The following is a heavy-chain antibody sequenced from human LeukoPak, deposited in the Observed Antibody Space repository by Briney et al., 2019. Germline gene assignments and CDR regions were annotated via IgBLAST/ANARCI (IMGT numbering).Heavy chain of an antibody. Sequence: PSETLSLTCAVYGGSFSGYYWSWIRQPPGKGLEWIGEINHSGSTNYNPSLKSRVTISVDTSKNQSSLKLSSVTAADTAVYYCARGPNLKGIDYWGQGTLVTVSS. V-gene: IGHV4-34*01. D-gene: IGHD5-24*01. CDR3: ARGPNLKGIDY. CDR2: INHSGST. CDR1: GGSFSGYY. J-gene: IGHJ4*02.